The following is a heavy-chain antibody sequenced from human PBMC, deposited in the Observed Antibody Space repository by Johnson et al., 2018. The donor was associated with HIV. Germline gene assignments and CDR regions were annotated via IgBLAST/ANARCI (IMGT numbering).Heavy chain of an antibody. D-gene: IGHD3-22*01. Sequence: QVQLVESGGGVVQPGRSLRLSCAASGFTFSSYAMHWVRQAPGKGLAWVAVISYDGSNKYYADSAKGRFTISRANSKKTLYLQMNSMRAVDTAVYYCARESGGEGGGSGYYLSPRGAFDIWGQGTMVTVSS. CDR1: GFTFSSYA. J-gene: IGHJ3*02. CDR3: ARESGGEGGGSGYYLSPRGAFDI. V-gene: IGHV3-30-3*01. CDR2: ISYDGSNK.